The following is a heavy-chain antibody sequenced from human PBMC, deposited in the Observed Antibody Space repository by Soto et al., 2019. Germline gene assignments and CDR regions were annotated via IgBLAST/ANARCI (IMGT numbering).Heavy chain of an antibody. D-gene: IGHD1-1*01. V-gene: IGHV4-30-4*01. CDR2: IYYSGST. CDR1: GGSISSGDYY. Sequence: SETLSLTCTVSGGSISSGDYYWSWIRQPPGKGLEWIGYIYYSGSTYYNPSLKSRVTISVDTSKNQFSLKLSSVTAADTAVYYCARDGESSWNDPYYYGMDVWGQGTTVTVSS. CDR3: ARDGESSWNDPYYYGMDV. J-gene: IGHJ6*02.